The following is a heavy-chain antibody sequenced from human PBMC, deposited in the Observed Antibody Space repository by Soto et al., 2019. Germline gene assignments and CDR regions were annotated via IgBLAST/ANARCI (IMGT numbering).Heavy chain of an antibody. CDR3: ARLYTWIMDY. D-gene: IGHD5-12*01. CDR1: GFNFRNYG. Sequence: QVQLVESGGGVVQPGRSLRISCAASGFNFRNYGMHWVRQAPGKGLEWVAIIWYDGSNKYYADSVKGRFTISRDNSKDTLYLQLNNLRAEDTAVYYCARLYTWIMDYWGQGTLVTVSS. V-gene: IGHV3-33*01. CDR2: IWYDGSNK. J-gene: IGHJ4*02.